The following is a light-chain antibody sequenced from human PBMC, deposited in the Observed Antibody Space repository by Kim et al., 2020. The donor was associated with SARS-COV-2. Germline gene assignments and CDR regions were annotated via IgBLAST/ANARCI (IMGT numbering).Light chain of an antibody. V-gene: IGKV2-30*01. CDR1: QSLVYRDGNTY. J-gene: IGKJ2*01. CDR2: KVS. Sequence: DVVMTQSPLSLPVTLGQPASISCRSSQSLVYRDGNTYLNWFQQRPGQSPRRLIYKVSNRDSGVPDRFSGSGSGTDFTLKISRVEAEDVGVYYCMQGTHWPPFFGQGTKLEI. CDR3: MQGTHWPPF.